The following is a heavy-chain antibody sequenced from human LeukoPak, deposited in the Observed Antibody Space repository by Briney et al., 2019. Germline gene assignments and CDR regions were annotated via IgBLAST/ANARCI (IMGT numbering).Heavy chain of an antibody. Sequence: ASVKVSCKASGYTFTSYGISWVRQAPGQGLEWMGWISAYNGNTNYAQKLQGRVTMTTDTSTSTAYMELRSPRSDDTAVYYCARGGVTMIAFSTHDYWGQGTLVTVSS. D-gene: IGHD3-22*01. J-gene: IGHJ4*02. V-gene: IGHV1-18*01. CDR2: ISAYNGNT. CDR1: GYTFTSYG. CDR3: ARGGVTMIAFSTHDY.